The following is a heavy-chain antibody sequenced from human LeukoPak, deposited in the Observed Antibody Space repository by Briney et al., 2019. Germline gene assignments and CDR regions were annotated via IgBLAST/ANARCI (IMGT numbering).Heavy chain of an antibody. CDR2: IRYDGSNK. Sequence: PGGSLRLSCAASGFTFSSYGMHWVRQAPGKGLEWVAFIRYDGSNKYYADSVKGRFTISRDNSKNTLYLQMSSLRAEDTAVYYCAKGPYYYYYMDVWGKGTTVTISS. J-gene: IGHJ6*03. CDR3: AKGPYYYYYMDV. CDR1: GFTFSSYG. V-gene: IGHV3-30*02.